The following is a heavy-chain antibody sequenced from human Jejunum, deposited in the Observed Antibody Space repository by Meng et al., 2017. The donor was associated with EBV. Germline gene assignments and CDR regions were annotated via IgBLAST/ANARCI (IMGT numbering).Heavy chain of an antibody. CDR1: GFTFSNAW. CDR2: IKRKIDGEAT. CDR3: FDHAY. J-gene: IGHJ4*02. V-gene: IGHV3-15*01. Sequence: EGQLVGSGGGLVTPGGYLRLSCVASGFTFSNAWMSWVRQAPGKGLEWVGRIKRKIDGEATDYAAPVKGRFTISRDDSKNTVYLQMNSLKTEDTAVYYCFDHAYWGQGTLVTVSS.